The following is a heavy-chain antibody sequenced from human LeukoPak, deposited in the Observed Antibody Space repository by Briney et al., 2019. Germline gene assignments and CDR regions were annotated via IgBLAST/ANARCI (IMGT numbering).Heavy chain of an antibody. CDR1: GGSFSGYN. CDR3: ARARRPYYYGSGTLKYYFDY. J-gene: IGHJ4*02. V-gene: IGHV4-34*01. CDR2: INHSGST. Sequence: PSETLSLTCAVYGGSFSGYNWSWIRQPPGKGLEWIGEINHSGSTNYNPSLKSRVTISVDTSKNQFSLKLSSVTAADTAVYYCARARRPYYYGSGTLKYYFDYWGQGTLVTVSS. D-gene: IGHD3-10*01.